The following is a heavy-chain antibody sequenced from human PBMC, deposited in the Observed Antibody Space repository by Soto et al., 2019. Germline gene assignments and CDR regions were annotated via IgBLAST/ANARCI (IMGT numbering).Heavy chain of an antibody. D-gene: IGHD4-17*01. V-gene: IGHV3-33*03. CDR2: IWYDGTNK. CDR1: GFTFSTYG. J-gene: IGHJ6*03. CDR3: ARLGGDYGDYWGTYYYYYMDV. Sequence: GGSLRLSCAASGFTFSTYGMHWVRQAPDKGLEWVAVIWYDGTNKDYADSVKGRFTISRDNAKNTLYLQMNSLRAEDTAVDHCARLGGDYGDYWGTYYYYYMDVWGKGTTVTVSS.